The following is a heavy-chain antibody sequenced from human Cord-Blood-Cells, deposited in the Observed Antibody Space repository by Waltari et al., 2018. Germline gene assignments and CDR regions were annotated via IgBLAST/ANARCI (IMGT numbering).Heavy chain of an antibody. CDR3: ATDQDGYSGYDYFDY. D-gene: IGHD5-12*01. J-gene: IGHJ4*02. V-gene: IGHV1-24*01. CDR1: GSTPPELS. CDR2: FDPEDGET. Sequence: QVQLVQSGAEVKKPRAPVKVSCKVSGSTPPELSMHWVRQAPGKGLEWMGGFDPEDGETIYAQKFQGRVTMTEDTSTDTAYMELSSLRSEDTAVYYCATDQDGYSGYDYFDYWGQGTLVTVSS.